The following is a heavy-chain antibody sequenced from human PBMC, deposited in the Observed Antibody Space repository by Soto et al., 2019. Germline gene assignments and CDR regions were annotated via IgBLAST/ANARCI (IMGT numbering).Heavy chain of an antibody. CDR1: GGSISSSSYY. J-gene: IGHJ4*02. Sequence: SETLSLTCTVSGGSISSSSYYWGWIRQPPGKGLEWIGSIYYSGSTYYNPSLKSRFTISVDTSKNQFSRKLSSVTAADTAVYYCARDLSGDRTFDYWGQGTLVTVSS. D-gene: IGHD7-27*01. V-gene: IGHV4-39*07. CDR3: ARDLSGDRTFDY. CDR2: IYYSGST.